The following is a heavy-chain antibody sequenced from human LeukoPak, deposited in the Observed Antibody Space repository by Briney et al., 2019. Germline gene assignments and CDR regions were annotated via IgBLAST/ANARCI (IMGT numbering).Heavy chain of an antibody. CDR3: ARDWVVATSLPFDY. V-gene: IGHV1-69*04. Sequence: SVKVSCKASGYTFTGYYMHWVRQAPGQGLEWMGRIIPILGIANYAQKFQGRVTITADKSTSTAYMELSSLRSEDTAVYYCARDWVVATSLPFDYWGQGTLVTVSS. CDR1: GYTFTGYY. J-gene: IGHJ4*02. CDR2: IIPILGIA. D-gene: IGHD5-12*01.